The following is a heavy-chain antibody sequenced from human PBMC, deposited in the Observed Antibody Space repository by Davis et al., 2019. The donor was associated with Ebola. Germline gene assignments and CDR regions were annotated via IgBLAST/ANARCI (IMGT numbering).Heavy chain of an antibody. CDR3: AKVEVLGY. V-gene: IGHV3-30-3*01. Sequence: GESLKISCAASGFKFGGHSMHWVRQAPGQGLEWVALISYDGSHTDHAASVKGRFTVSRDNSKNTLYLQMNSLRAEDTAVYYCAKVEVLGYWGQGTLVTVSS. CDR1: GFKFGGHS. J-gene: IGHJ4*02. CDR2: ISYDGSHT.